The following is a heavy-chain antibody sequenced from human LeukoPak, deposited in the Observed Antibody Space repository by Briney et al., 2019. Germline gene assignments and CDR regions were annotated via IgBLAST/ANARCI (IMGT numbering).Heavy chain of an antibody. CDR3: ARVRIYEVRRTDYYGSGSQIYYYYYYMDV. J-gene: IGHJ6*03. V-gene: IGHV4-61*02. CDR1: GGSISSGSYY. D-gene: IGHD3-10*01. CDR2: IYTSGST. Sequence: SETLSLTCTVSGGSISSGSYYWSWIRQPAGKGLEWIGRIYTSGSTNYNPSLKSRVTISVDTSKNQFSLKLSSVTAADTAVYYCARVRIYEVRRTDYYGSGSQIYYYYYYMDVWGKGTTVTISS.